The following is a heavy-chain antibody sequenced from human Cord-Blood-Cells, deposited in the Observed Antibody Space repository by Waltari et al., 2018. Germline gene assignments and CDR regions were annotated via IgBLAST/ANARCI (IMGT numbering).Heavy chain of an antibody. CDR2: ISGSGGST. CDR1: GFTFSSYA. V-gene: IGHV3-23*01. CDR3: ASLSGNWNYWFDP. J-gene: IGHJ5*02. Sequence: EVQLLESGGGLVQPGGSLRLSCAASGFTFSSYAMSWVRQAPGKGLEWVSAISGSGGSTYYADSVKGRFTISRDNSKNTLYLQMNSLRAEDTVVYYCASLSGNWNYWFDPWGQGTLVTVSS. D-gene: IGHD1-7*01.